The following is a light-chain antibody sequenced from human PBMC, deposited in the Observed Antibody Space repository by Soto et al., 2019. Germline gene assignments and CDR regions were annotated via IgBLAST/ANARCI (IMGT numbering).Light chain of an antibody. Sequence: DIQMTQSPSSLSASVEDRVTITCQASQDITSYLNWYQHKPGKAPKLLIYDASILEAGVPPRFSGSGSGTDFTLTFSSLQPEDVATYYCQHCDYLPIFGPGTTVDFK. J-gene: IGKJ3*01. V-gene: IGKV1-33*01. CDR1: QDITSY. CDR2: DAS. CDR3: QHCDYLPI.